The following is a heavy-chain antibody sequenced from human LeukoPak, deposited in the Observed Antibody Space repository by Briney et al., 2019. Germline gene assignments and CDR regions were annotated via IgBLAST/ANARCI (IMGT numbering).Heavy chain of an antibody. D-gene: IGHD6-13*01. V-gene: IGHV3-30*04. J-gene: IGHJ4*02. CDR1: GFTFSSYA. CDR2: ISYDGSNK. Sequence: GGSLRLSCAASGFTFSSYAMHWVRQAPGKGLEWVAVISYDGSNKYYADSVKGRFTISRDNSKNTLYLQMNSLRAEDTAVYYCARDAYSSSRNDYWGQGALVTVSS. CDR3: ARDAYSSSRNDY.